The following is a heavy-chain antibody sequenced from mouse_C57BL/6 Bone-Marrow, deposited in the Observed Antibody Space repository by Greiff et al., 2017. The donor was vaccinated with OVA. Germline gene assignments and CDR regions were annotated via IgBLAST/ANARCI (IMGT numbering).Heavy chain of an antibody. CDR1: GYTFTDYN. Sequence: EVMLVESGPELVKPGASVKMSCKASGYTFTDYNMHWVKQSHGKSLEWIGYINPNNGGTSYNQKFKGKATLTVNKSSSTAYMELRSLTSEDSAVYYCARGNYWYFDVWGTGTTVTVSS. CDR3: ARGNYWYFDV. CDR2: INPNNGGT. V-gene: IGHV1-22*01. J-gene: IGHJ1*03.